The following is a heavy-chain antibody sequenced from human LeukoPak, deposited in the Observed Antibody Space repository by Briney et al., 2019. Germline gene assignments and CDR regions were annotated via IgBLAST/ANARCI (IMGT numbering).Heavy chain of an antibody. Sequence: ASETLSLTCAVYGGSFSGYYWSWIRQPPGKGLEWIGEINHSGSTNYNPSLKSRVTISVDTSKNQFSLKLSSVTAADTAVYYCARTAAAPYYYYYYMDVWGKGTTVTVSS. CDR3: ARTAAAPYYYYYYMDV. V-gene: IGHV4-34*01. D-gene: IGHD6-13*01. CDR1: GGSFSGYY. J-gene: IGHJ6*03. CDR2: INHSGST.